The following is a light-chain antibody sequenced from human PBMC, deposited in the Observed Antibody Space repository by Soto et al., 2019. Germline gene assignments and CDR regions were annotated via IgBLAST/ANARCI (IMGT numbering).Light chain of an antibody. CDR1: QSVNSNS. CDR2: GAS. V-gene: IGKV3-20*01. Sequence: ELVLTQSPGPLSFSPGERATLSRRASQSVNSNSLAWYQQKPGQAPRVFIYGASTRATGIPDRFSGSGSGTDFTLTISRLEPEDFAVYYCQQQGRSWITFGQGTRLAIK. J-gene: IGKJ5*01. CDR3: QQQGRSWIT.